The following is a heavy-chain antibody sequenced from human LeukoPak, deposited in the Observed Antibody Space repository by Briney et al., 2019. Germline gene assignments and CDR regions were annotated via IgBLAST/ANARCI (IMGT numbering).Heavy chain of an antibody. CDR3: ARDSGTTGEVKFDP. D-gene: IGHD3-10*01. Sequence: GGSLRLSCAASGFTFNNYNMNWVRQAPGKGLEWVSSISSISSSYIYYADSEKGRFTISRDNASNSLYLQMNSLRAEDTAVYYCARDSGTTGEVKFDPWGQGTLVTVSS. CDR2: ISSISSSYI. J-gene: IGHJ5*02. CDR1: GFTFNNYN. V-gene: IGHV3-21*04.